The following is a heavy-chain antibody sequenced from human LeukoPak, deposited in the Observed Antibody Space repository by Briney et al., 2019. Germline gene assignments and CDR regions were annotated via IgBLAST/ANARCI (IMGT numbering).Heavy chain of an antibody. CDR3: ARGYYDSSGYSTGRYFDL. D-gene: IGHD3-22*01. J-gene: IGHJ2*01. Sequence: SGTLSLTCAVSGGSISSSNWWSWVRQPPGKGLEWIGEIYHSGSTNYNPSLKSRVTISVDKSKNQFSLKLSPVTAADTAVYYCARGYYDSSGYSTGRYFDLWGRGTLVTVSS. CDR2: IYHSGST. CDR1: GGSISSSNW. V-gene: IGHV4-4*02.